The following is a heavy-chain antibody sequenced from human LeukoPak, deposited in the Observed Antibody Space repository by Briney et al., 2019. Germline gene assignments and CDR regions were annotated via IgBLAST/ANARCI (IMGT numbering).Heavy chain of an antibody. V-gene: IGHV3-74*01. D-gene: IGHD1-26*01. J-gene: IGHJ4*02. CDR3: TRHRERGSDLVC. Sequence: GGSLRLSCAASGFTFSNYWMHWVRQAPGKGLVWVSRINSDGSSTTYADSVKGRFAISRDNAKNTLYLQMNSLRAEDAAVYYCTRHRERGSDLVCWGQGTLVTVSS. CDR2: INSDGSST. CDR1: GFTFSNYW.